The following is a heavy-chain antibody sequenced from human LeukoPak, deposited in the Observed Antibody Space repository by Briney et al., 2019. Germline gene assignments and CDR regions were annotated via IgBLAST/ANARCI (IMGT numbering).Heavy chain of an antibody. J-gene: IGHJ4*02. V-gene: IGHV4-4*07. Sequence: SETLSLTCTVSGASISSFYWSWIRQPAEKGLEWIGRIYPSGSTYYNPSLKSRVTISIDKSKNQFSLRLTSVTAADTAVYYCARDRSGYSEYYFDYWGQGSLVTVSS. CDR1: GASISSFY. D-gene: IGHD5-12*01. CDR2: IYPSGST. CDR3: ARDRSGYSEYYFDY.